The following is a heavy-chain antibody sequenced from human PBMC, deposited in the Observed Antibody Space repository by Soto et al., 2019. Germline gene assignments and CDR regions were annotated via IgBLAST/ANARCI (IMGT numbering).Heavy chain of an antibody. D-gene: IGHD6-13*01. CDR1: GGSISSYY. CDR2: IYYSGST. V-gene: IGHV4-59*08. J-gene: IGHJ6*03. Sequence: SETLSLTCTVSGGSISSYYWSWIRQPPGKGLEWIGYIYYSGSTNYNPSLKSRVTISVDTSKNQFSLKLSSVTAADTAVYYCARLTRIAAAGHYYYYYMDVWGKGTTVTVSS. CDR3: ARLTRIAAAGHYYYYYMDV.